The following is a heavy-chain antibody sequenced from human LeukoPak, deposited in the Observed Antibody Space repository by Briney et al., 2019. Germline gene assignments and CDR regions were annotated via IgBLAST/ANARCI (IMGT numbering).Heavy chain of an antibody. CDR3: ARDRLWEVGATPYFAY. V-gene: IGHV3-74*01. Sequence: GGSLRLSCAASGFTFSSYWMHWVRQAPGKGLVWVSPINPDGTVTTYADSVKGRFTISRDNAKNTLYLQMNSLRAEDTAVYYCARDRLWEVGATPYFAYWGQGTLVTVSS. CDR2: INPDGTVT. CDR1: GFTFSSYW. J-gene: IGHJ4*02. D-gene: IGHD1-26*01.